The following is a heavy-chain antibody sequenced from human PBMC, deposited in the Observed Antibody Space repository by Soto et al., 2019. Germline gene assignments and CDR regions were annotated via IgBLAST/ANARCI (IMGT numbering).Heavy chain of an antibody. CDR2: IIPIFGTA. Sequence: SVNLYCKASGGTISRYAISWVRQAPGQGLEWMGGIIPIFGTANYAQKFQGRVTITADKSTSTAYMELSSLRSEDTAVYYCARDSTGLTIFGVPDAFDIWGQGTMVTVSS. CDR3: ARDSTGLTIFGVPDAFDI. D-gene: IGHD3-3*01. J-gene: IGHJ3*02. V-gene: IGHV1-69*06. CDR1: GGTISRYA.